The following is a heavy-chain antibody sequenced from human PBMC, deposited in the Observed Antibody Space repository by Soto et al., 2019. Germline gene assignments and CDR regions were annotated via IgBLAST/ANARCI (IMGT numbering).Heavy chain of an antibody. CDR3: ASEGDGVGDVYKPQSNFDY. CDR2: ISSSSSYI. V-gene: IGHV3-21*01. CDR1: GFTFSSYS. J-gene: IGHJ4*02. Sequence: LRLSCAASGFTFSSYSMNWVRQAPGKGLEWVSSISSSSSYIYYADSVKGRFTISRDNANHSLYLQMNSTRAKDRPENYCASEGDGVGDVYKPQSNFDYCGQGTLVTVSS. D-gene: IGHD1-26*01.